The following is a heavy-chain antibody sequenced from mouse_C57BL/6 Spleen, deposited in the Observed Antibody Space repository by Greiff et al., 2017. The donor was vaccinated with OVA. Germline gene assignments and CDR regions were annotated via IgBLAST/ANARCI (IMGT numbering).Heavy chain of an antibody. Sequence: EVQLQQSGPGLVKPSQSLSLTCSVTGYSITSGYYWNWIRQFPGNKLEWMGYISYDGSNNYNPSLKNRISITRDTSKNQFFLKLNSVTTEDTATYDCARGDKRGAMDYWGQGTSVTVSS. CDR1: GYSITSGYY. V-gene: IGHV3-6*01. J-gene: IGHJ4*01. CDR3: ARGDKRGAMDY. CDR2: ISYDGSN.